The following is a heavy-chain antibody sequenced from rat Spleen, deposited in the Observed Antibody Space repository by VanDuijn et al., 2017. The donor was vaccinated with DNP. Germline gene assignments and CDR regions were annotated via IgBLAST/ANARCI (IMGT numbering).Heavy chain of an antibody. J-gene: IGHJ3*01. CDR2: ISYDGGST. Sequence: EVQLVESGGGLVQPGRSMKLSCAASGFTFSDYYMAWVRQAPTKGLEWVAYISYDGGSTYYGDSVKGRFTISRDNAKSTLYLQMNSLRSEDMATYCCARAHWFAYWGQGTLVTVSS. CDR3: ARAHWFAY. CDR1: GFTFSDYY. V-gene: IGHV5-22*01.